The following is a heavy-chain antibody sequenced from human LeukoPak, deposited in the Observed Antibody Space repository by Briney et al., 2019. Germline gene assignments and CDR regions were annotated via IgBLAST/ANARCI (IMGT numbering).Heavy chain of an antibody. D-gene: IGHD4-23*01. CDR3: ATLTGGDDAFDI. V-gene: IGHV4-38-2*02. CDR1: GYSIRSGFY. Sequence: SETLSLTCTVSGYSIRSGFYWGWIRQPPGKGLEWIGNIYHSGITYSTPSLKSRVTISVDTSKNQFYLKLSSVTAADTAVYYCATLTGGDDAFDIWGQGTMVTVSS. CDR2: IYHSGIT. J-gene: IGHJ3*02.